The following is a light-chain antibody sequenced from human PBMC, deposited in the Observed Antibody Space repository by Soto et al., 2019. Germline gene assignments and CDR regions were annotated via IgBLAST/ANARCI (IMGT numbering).Light chain of an antibody. CDR3: QQYGGSPPAYT. Sequence: EVVLTQSPGPLSLSPGERATLSCRASQSVDRNYLSWFQHKRGQPPRVLVFATSSRAAGTPVRFSGSGSGTNFTLTSSIVEPEDFGVYYCQQYGGSPPAYTFGLGTKLEI. CDR1: QSVDRNY. V-gene: IGKV3-20*01. J-gene: IGKJ2*01. CDR2: ATS.